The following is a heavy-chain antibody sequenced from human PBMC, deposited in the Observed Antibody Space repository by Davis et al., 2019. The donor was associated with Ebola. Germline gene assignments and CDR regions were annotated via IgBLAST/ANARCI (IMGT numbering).Heavy chain of an antibody. CDR1: GFSLSTSGMC. Sequence: SGPTLVKPTQTLTLTCTFSGFSLSTSGMCVSWIRQPPGKALEWLARIDWDDDKYYSTSLKTRLTISKDTSKNQVVLTMTNMDPVDTATYYCARIRVGSGSLTPPLFDYWGQGTLVTVSS. CDR2: IDWDDDK. V-gene: IGHV2-70*11. D-gene: IGHD1-26*01. CDR3: ARIRVGSGSLTPPLFDY. J-gene: IGHJ4*02.